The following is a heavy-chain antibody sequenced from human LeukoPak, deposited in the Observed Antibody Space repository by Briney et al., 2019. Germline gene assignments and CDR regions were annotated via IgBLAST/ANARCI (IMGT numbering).Heavy chain of an antibody. D-gene: IGHD5-12*01. Sequence: GGSLRLSCAASGFTFSSYSMNWVRQAPGKGLEWVSYISSSSSTIYYADSVKGRFTISRDNAKNSLYLQMNSLRDEDTAVYYCARDYQGRGYSGYGFKDYWGQGTLVTVSS. CDR3: ARDYQGRGYSGYGFKDY. CDR2: ISSSSSTI. J-gene: IGHJ4*02. CDR1: GFTFSSYS. V-gene: IGHV3-48*02.